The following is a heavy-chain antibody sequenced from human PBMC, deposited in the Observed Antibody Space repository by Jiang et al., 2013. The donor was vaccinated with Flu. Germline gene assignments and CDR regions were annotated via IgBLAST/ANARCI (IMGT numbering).Heavy chain of an antibody. CDR2: IWYDGSNK. D-gene: IGHD5-12*01. V-gene: IGHV3-33*01. Sequence: VQLVESGGGVVQPGRSLRLACAASGFTFSSYGMHWVRQAPGKGLEWVALIWYDGSNKYYADSVKGRFTISRDNSWNTVYLQMNSLRAEDTAVYYCARDQDSGYPDYWGQGTLVTVSS. J-gene: IGHJ4*02. CDR1: GFTFSSYG. CDR3: ARDQDSGYPDY.